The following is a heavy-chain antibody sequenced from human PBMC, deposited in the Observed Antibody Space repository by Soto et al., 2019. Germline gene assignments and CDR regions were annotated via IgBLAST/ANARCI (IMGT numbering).Heavy chain of an antibody. D-gene: IGHD3-10*01. CDR3: ARGSPVLLWFEAPFDY. CDR2: IWYDGSNK. V-gene: IGHV3-33*01. CDR1: GFTFSSYG. J-gene: IGHJ4*02. Sequence: GGSLRLSCAASGFTFSSYGMHWVRQAPGKGLEWVAVIWYDGSNKYYADSVKGRFTISRDNSKNTLYLQMNSLRAEDTAVYYCARGSPVLLWFEAPFDYWGQGTLVTVSS.